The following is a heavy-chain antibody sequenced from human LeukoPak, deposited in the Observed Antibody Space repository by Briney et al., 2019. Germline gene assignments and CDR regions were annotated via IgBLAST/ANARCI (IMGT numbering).Heavy chain of an antibody. CDR1: GFTFNNYT. D-gene: IGHD1-26*01. CDR2: ISGSGGRT. V-gene: IGHV3-23*01. J-gene: IGHJ4*02. Sequence: PGGSLRLSCAASGFTFNNYTMSGVRQAPGKGLDWVSVISGSGGRTYYADSGKGRFTISRDNSENTLYLQMNNLRADDTALYYCAKDLVGATNYWGQGTLVTVSS. CDR3: AKDLVGATNY.